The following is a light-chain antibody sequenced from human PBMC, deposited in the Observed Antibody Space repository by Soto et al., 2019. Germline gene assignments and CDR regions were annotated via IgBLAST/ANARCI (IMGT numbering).Light chain of an antibody. CDR3: QQYGSLWT. CDR1: QSVTNNY. Sequence: EFVLTQSPGTLSLSPGERATLSCRASQSVTNNYLAWYQQKTGQAPRLLIYGASSRVIGIPDRFSGSGSGTDFTLTISRLEPEDCAMYYCQQYGSLWTFGQGTKVEFK. J-gene: IGKJ1*01. CDR2: GAS. V-gene: IGKV3-20*01.